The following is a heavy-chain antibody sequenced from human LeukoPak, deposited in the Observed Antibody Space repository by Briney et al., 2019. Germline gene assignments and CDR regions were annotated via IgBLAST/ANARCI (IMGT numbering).Heavy chain of an antibody. V-gene: IGHV3-64*01. CDR2: ISAYGDNT. CDR1: GFTFSSYA. J-gene: IGHJ4*02. Sequence: QPGGSLRLSCAASGFTFSSYAMHWARQAPAKGLEYVSGISAYGDNTYYANSVKGRFTISRDNSKNTLYLQMGSLRPDDMAVYYCARDVRQQLATGGFDFWGQGTLVTVSS. D-gene: IGHD6-13*01. CDR3: ARDVRQQLATGGFDF.